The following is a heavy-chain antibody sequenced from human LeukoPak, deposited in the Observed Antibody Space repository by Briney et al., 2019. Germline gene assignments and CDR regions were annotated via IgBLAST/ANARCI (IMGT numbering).Heavy chain of an antibody. CDR3: ARAQSDLTGYDFWSSRVGSCFFDY. J-gene: IGHJ4*02. D-gene: IGHD3-3*01. CDR2: INHSGST. CDR1: GGSFSGYY. Sequence: SETLSLTCAVYGGSFSGYYWSWIRQPPGKGLEWIWEINHSGSTTYNPTLKIRVTISVDTSTNKIPLKLSSVTAADTAVYYCARAQSDLTGYDFWSSRVGSCFFDYWGQGTLATVSS. V-gene: IGHV4-34*01.